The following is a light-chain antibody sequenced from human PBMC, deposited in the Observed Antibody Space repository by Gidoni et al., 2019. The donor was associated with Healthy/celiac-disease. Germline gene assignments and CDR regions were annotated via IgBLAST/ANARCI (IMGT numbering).Light chain of an antibody. CDR1: QSISSTY. CDR3: QQYGSSPT. J-gene: IGKJ1*01. V-gene: IGKV3-20*01. Sequence: EIVLTQSPGTLSLSPGERATLSCRASQSISSTYLAWYQQKPGQAPRLLIYGASSRATGIPDRFSGSGSGTGFTLTISRLEPEDFAVYYCQQYGSSPTFGQXTKVEIK. CDR2: GAS.